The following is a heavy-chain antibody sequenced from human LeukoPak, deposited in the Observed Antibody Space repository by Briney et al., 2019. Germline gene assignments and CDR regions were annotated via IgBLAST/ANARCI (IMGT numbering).Heavy chain of an antibody. CDR1: GFTFSTYA. V-gene: IGHV3-23*01. Sequence: GGSLRLSCAASGFTFSTYAMSWVRQAPRKGLEWVSAISGSGGSTYYADSVKGRFTISRDNSKNTLYLQMNSLRAEDTAVYYCAKAPVLLWFGEFDYWGQGTLVTVSS. J-gene: IGHJ4*02. CDR2: ISGSGGST. CDR3: AKAPVLLWFGEFDY. D-gene: IGHD3-10*01.